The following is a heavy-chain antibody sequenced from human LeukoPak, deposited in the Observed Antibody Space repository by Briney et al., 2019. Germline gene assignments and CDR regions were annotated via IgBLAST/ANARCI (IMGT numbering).Heavy chain of an antibody. CDR2: IYYSGST. CDR3: ARTTEDCSGTSCYQYWFDP. CDR1: GGSISSSSYY. J-gene: IGHJ5*02. Sequence: PSETLSLTCTVSGGSISSSSYYWGWIRQPPGKGLKWIGSIYYSGSTYYNPSLKNRVTISVDTSKNQFSLKVNSVTAADTAVYYCARTTEDCSGTSCYQYWFDPWGQGTLVTVSS. V-gene: IGHV4-39*07. D-gene: IGHD2-2*01.